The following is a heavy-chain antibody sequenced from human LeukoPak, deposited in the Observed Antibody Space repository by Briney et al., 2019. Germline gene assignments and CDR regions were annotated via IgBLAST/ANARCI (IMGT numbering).Heavy chain of an antibody. Sequence: SETLSLTCAVYGGSFSGYYWSWIRQPPGKGLEWIGEINHSGSTNYNPSLKSRVTISVDTSKNQFSLKLSSVTAADTAVYYCARVSWGTVREVIKPYYYYGMDVWGQGTTVTVSS. CDR3: ARVSWGTVREVIKPYYYYGMDV. D-gene: IGHD3-10*01. CDR1: GGSFSGYY. J-gene: IGHJ6*02. CDR2: INHSGST. V-gene: IGHV4-34*01.